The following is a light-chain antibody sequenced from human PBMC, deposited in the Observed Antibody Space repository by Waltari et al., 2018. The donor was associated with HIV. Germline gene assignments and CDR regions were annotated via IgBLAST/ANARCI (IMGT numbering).Light chain of an antibody. CDR1: QSVRTS. J-gene: IGKJ2*01. CDR3: QQYSDWPPGFT. CDR2: AAS. Sequence: ETVMTQTPATLSVSPGERAILPCRASQSVRTSVACYQQRPGQAPRLLSSAASTRATGVPARFSCSASGTEFTLTISSLQSEDFVVYDCQQYSDWPPGFTFGQGTKLDIK. V-gene: IGKV3-15*01.